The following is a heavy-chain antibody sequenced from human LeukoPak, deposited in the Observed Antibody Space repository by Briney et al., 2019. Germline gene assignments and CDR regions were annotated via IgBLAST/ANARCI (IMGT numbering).Heavy chain of an antibody. J-gene: IGHJ4*02. V-gene: IGHV3-23*01. CDR3: TRDRSRFSSSSENCFDH. CDR2: ITGSGGTT. CDR1: GFTFTTYA. D-gene: IGHD6-6*01. Sequence: PGGSLRLSCAASGFTFTTYAMSWVRQAPGKGLEWVSTITGSGGTTFYADSVKGRFTISRDNSKNTLYLQMNTLRAEDTAVYYCTRDRSRFSSSSENCFDHWGQGILVTVSS.